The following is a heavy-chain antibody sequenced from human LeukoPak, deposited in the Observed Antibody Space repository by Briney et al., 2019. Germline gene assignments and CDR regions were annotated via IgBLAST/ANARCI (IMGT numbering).Heavy chain of an antibody. Sequence: GGSPRLSCAASGFTFDDYGMSWVRQAPGKGLEWVSYISSSSSTIYYADSVKGRFTISRDNAKNSLYLQMNSLRAEDTAVYYCARVMNDYGDFDDAFDIWGQGTMVTVSS. J-gene: IGHJ3*02. V-gene: IGHV3-48*04. D-gene: IGHD4-17*01. CDR1: GFTFDDYG. CDR2: ISSSSSTI. CDR3: ARVMNDYGDFDDAFDI.